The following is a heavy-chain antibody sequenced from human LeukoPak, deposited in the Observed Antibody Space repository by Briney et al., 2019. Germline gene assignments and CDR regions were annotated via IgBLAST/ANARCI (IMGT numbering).Heavy chain of an antibody. V-gene: IGHV1-69*13. J-gene: IGHJ4*02. CDR3: ARDYDFWSGTDY. D-gene: IGHD3-3*01. CDR1: GGTFSSYA. CDR2: IIPIFGTA. Sequence: SVKVSCKASGGTFSSYAISWVRQAPGQGREWMGGIIPIFGTANYAQKFQGRVTITADESTSTAYMELSSLRSEDTAVYYCARDYDFWSGTDYWGQGTLVTVSS.